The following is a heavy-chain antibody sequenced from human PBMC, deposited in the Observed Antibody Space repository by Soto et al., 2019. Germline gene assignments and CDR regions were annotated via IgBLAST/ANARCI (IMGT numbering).Heavy chain of an antibody. CDR3: AKDRDGRLPYFDY. CDR1: GFTFSNYA. J-gene: IGHJ4*02. V-gene: IGHV3-23*01. Sequence: EVQLLESGGGLVQPGGSLRLSCAASGFTFSNYAMSWVRQTPGKGLEWVSAISGSGDSTYYADSVKGRFTISRDNSKNTLYLQINSLRAEDTAVYYCAKDRDGRLPYFDYWGQGTLVTVSS. CDR2: ISGSGDST. D-gene: IGHD1-26*01.